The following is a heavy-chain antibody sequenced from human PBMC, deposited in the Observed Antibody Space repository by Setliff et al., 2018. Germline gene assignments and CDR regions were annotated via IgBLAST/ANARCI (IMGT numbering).Heavy chain of an antibody. J-gene: IGHJ5*02. CDR3: ARDVFDFRTGQGGP. CDR2: IIPIFGSP. Sequence: GASVKVSCKARGYTFTSYYMYWVRQAPGQGLEWMGMIIPIFGSPHYAQRFQDRVIITADVSTRTAYMDLSSLRAEDTSVYYCARDVFDFRTGQGGPWGQGTRVTVS. CDR1: GYTFTSYY. V-gene: IGHV1-69*13. D-gene: IGHD3-3*01.